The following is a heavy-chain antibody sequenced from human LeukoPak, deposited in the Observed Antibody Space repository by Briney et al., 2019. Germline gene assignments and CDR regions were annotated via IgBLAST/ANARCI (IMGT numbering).Heavy chain of an antibody. J-gene: IGHJ4*02. V-gene: IGHV3-15*01. CDR3: TSRRITMIVVDY. CDR2: IKSKTDGGTT. Sequence: GGSLRLSCAASGFTFSDAWMSWVRQAPGKGLEWVGLIKSKTDGGTTDYAAPVKGRFTISRDDSKNTLYLQMNSLKTEDTAVYYCTSRRITMIVVDYWGQGTLVTVSP. CDR1: GFTFSDAW. D-gene: IGHD3-22*01.